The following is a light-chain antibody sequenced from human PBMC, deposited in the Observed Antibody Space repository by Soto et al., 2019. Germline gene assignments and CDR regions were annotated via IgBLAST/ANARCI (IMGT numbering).Light chain of an antibody. Sequence: EIVLTQSPATLSLSPGERATLSCRASQSVSSYLAWYQQKPGQAPRLLIYDASNRATGIPARFSGSGSGTDFTLNISSLEPEDFAFYYCQQRSNWPPMYTFGQGTKLEIK. CDR2: DAS. J-gene: IGKJ2*01. CDR3: QQRSNWPPMYT. V-gene: IGKV3-11*01. CDR1: QSVSSY.